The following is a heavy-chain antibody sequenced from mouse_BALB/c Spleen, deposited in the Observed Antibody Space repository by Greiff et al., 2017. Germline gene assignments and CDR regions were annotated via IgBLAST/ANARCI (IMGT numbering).Heavy chain of an antibody. CDR2: IDPYYGGT. V-gene: IGHV1S135*01. CDR3: ARGYVGYYGSSPYYYAMDY. D-gene: IGHD1-1*01. CDR1: GYSFTGYN. Sequence: EVQLQQSGPELEKPGASVKISCKASGYSFTGYNMNWVKQSHGKSLEWIGNIDPYYGGTSYNQKFKGKATLTVDKSSSTAYMQLKSLTSEDSAVYYCARGYVGYYGSSPYYYAMDYWGQGTSVTVSS. J-gene: IGHJ4*01.